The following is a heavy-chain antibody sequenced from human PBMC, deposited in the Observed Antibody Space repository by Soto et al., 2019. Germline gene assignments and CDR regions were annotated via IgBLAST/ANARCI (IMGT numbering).Heavy chain of an antibody. CDR3: ARPNSYGVTFHYYNGMDV. J-gene: IGHJ6*02. Sequence: QVQLVQSGAEVKRPGSSVKVSCEASGGTFNNYAITWVRQAPGQGLEWMGGIIPMFGTNYAQKFQDRVTIAADESTGTAYMELSGLRSEDTAVYFCARPNSYGVTFHYYNGMDVWGQGTKVTVSS. CDR2: IIPMFGT. CDR1: GGTFNNYA. D-gene: IGHD3-10*01. V-gene: IGHV1-69*01.